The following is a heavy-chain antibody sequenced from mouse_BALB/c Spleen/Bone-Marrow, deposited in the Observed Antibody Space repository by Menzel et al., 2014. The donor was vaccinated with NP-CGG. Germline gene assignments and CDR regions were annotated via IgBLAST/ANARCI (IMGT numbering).Heavy chain of an antibody. CDR3: ARDNYGSRFDY. CDR2: INNNDGNT. D-gene: IGHD1-1*01. CDR1: GFTFSSYG. J-gene: IGHJ2*01. V-gene: IGHV5-6-3*01. Sequence: EVKLVESGGGLVQPGGSLKLSCAASGFTFSSYGMSWVRQTPDKRLELVATINNNDGNTYYPDGVKGRFTISRDNAKNTLYLQMSSLKSEDTAMYYCARDNYGSRFDYWGQGTTLTGSS.